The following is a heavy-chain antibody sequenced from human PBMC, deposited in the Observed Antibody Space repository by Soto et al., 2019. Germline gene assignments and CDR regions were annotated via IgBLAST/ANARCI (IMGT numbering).Heavy chain of an antibody. CDR2: IYYSGST. Sequence: SETLSLTCTVSGGSVSTSTYYWSWIRHPPGKGLEWIGYIYYSGSTNYNPSLKSRLTISVDTSKNQFSLKLTSVTAADTAVYYCARGLVRGVHYYYYGLDVWGQGTTVTVSS. CDR1: GGSVSTSTYY. V-gene: IGHV4-61*01. D-gene: IGHD3-10*01. CDR3: ARGLVRGVHYYYYGLDV. J-gene: IGHJ6*02.